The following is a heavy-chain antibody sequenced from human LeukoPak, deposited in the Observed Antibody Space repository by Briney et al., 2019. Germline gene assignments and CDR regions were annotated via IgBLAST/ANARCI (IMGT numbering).Heavy chain of an antibody. CDR3: AKLTIVGAVTDY. V-gene: IGHV3-30*02. CDR1: GFTFSSYG. J-gene: IGHJ4*02. CDR2: IRYDGSNK. Sequence: GGSLRLSCAASGFTFSSYGMHWVRQAPGKGLEWVAFIRYDGSNKYYADSVKGQFTISRDNSKNTLYLQMNSLRAEDTAVYYCAKLTIVGAVTDYWGQGTPVTVSS. D-gene: IGHD1-26*01.